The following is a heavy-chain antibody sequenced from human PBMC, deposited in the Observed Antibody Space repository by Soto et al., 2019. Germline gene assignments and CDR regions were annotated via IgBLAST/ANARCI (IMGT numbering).Heavy chain of an antibody. J-gene: IGHJ6*02. CDR3: AKTPYDYVWGSSYYYYGMDV. Sequence: LRLSCAASGFTFSSYAMSWVRQAPGKGLEWVSAISGSGGSTYYADSVKGRFTISRDNSKNTLYLQMNSLRAEDTAVYYCAKTPYDYVWGSSYYYYGMDVWGQGTTVTVSS. V-gene: IGHV3-23*01. CDR2: ISGSGGST. CDR1: GFTFSSYA. D-gene: IGHD3-16*01.